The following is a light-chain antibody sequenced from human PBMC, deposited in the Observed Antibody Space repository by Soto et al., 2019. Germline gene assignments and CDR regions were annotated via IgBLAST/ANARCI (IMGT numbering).Light chain of an antibody. CDR2: EVS. Sequence: QRVLSQPASVYGSPGHAITISCTGTSSDGGGYNYVSWYQQHPGKAPKLMIYEVSNRPSGVSHRFSGSKSGNTASLTISGLQAEDEADYYCSSSTSRSTYVFGPGTKVTVL. J-gene: IGLJ1*01. CDR3: SSSTSRSTYV. CDR1: SSDGGGYNY. V-gene: IGLV2-14*01.